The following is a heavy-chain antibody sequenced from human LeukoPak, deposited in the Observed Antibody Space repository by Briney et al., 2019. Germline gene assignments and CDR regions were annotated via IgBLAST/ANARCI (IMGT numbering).Heavy chain of an antibody. CDR1: GYSFTSYW. CDR3: ARRVAGGGYFDY. Sequence: GGSLEISCQGSGYSFTSYWIGWVRQLPGKGLGGMGIIYPGDSDTRYSPSFQGQVTISADKSISTAYLQWSSLKASDTAMYYCARRVAGGGYFDYWGQGTLVTVSS. V-gene: IGHV5-51*01. J-gene: IGHJ4*02. D-gene: IGHD3-10*01. CDR2: IYPGDSDT.